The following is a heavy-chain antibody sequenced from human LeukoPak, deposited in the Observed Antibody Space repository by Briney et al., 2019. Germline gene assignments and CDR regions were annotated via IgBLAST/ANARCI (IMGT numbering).Heavy chain of an antibody. V-gene: IGHV3-7*03. CDR1: GFTFSGYW. D-gene: IGHD3-10*01. J-gene: IGHJ4*02. CDR3: AKGGTYYYGSGSDY. Sequence: GGSLRLSCAASGFTFSGYWMTWVRQVPGKGLEWVANIKEDGSDKYYVDSVKGRFTISRDNAQNSLHLQMNSLRAEDTAVYYCAKGGTYYYGSGSDYWGQGTLVTVSS. CDR2: IKEDGSDK.